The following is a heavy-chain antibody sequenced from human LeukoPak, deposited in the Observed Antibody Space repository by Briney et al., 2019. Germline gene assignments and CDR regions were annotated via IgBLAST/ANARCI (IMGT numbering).Heavy chain of an antibody. D-gene: IGHD2-15*01. V-gene: IGHV4-59*01. CDR2: VYYSGST. J-gene: IGHJ4*02. CDR1: GGSISSYY. CDR3: ARGHVGYPPSYYFDY. Sequence: PSETLSLTCTVSGGSISSYYWSWIRQPPGKGLEWIGYVYYSGSTNYNPSLKSRVTISVDTSKNQFSLKLSSVTAADTAVYYCARGHVGYPPSYYFDYWGQGTLVTVSS.